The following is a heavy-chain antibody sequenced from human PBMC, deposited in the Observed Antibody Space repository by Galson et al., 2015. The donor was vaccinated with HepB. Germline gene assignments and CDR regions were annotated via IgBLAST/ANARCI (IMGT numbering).Heavy chain of an antibody. V-gene: IGHV1-2*06. CDR1: GYTFTGYY. CDR3: ARHAKVLRYCSTLSCYGWFDP. Sequence: SVKVSCRASGYTFTGYYLHWVRQAPGQGLEWMGRINPNSGGTNYAQKFQGRVMMTRDTSINTAFLELRRLRSDDTAVYYCARHAKVLRYCSTLSCYGWFDPWGQGTLVTVSS. D-gene: IGHD2-2*01. J-gene: IGHJ5*02. CDR2: INPNSGGT.